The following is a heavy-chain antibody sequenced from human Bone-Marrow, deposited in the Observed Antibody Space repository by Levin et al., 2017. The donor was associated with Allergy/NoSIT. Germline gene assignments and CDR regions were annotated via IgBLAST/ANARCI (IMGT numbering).Heavy chain of an antibody. CDR3: ARGLFERTSS. V-gene: IGHV1-69*08. Sequence: PGESLKISCKVSGGTFSSYTINWVRQAPGEGIEWMGRIIPLLDTANHAQKFQNRVTITADRSTTTAYMELSNLRSEDTAVYYCARGLFERTSSWGQGTLVTVSS. CDR2: IIPLLDTA. J-gene: IGHJ5*02. D-gene: IGHD1-7*01. CDR1: GGTFSSYT.